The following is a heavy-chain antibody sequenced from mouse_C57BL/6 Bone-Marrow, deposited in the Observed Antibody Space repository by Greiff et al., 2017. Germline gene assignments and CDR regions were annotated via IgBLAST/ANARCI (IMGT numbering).Heavy chain of an antibody. CDR3: ARGPYCYGSSYWFAY. J-gene: IGHJ3*01. CDR1: GYTFTSYW. Sequence: QVQLQQPGAELVKPGASVKLSCKASGYTFTSYWMQWVKQRPGQGLEWIGEIDPSGSYTNYNQKFKGKATLTVDTSSSTAYMQLSSLTSEDSAVYYGARGPYCYGSSYWFAYWGQGTLVTVSA. V-gene: IGHV1-50*01. CDR2: IDPSGSYT. D-gene: IGHD1-1*01.